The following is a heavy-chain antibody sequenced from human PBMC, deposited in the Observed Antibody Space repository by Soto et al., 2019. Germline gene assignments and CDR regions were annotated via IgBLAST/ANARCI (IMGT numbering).Heavy chain of an antibody. CDR2: ISGSAVKI. CDR3: AKGGPYDSIVGSDYYGVDV. D-gene: IGHD3-10*01. CDR1: GFTFRNYA. J-gene: IGHJ6*02. Sequence: PGGSLRLSCAASGFTFRNYAMSWVRQAPGKGLEWVSAISGSAVKIFYADSVKGRFTISRDNSKNTLHLQMYSLRAEDTAVYYCAKGGPYDSIVGSDYYGVDVWXQGXTVXVSS. V-gene: IGHV3-23*01.